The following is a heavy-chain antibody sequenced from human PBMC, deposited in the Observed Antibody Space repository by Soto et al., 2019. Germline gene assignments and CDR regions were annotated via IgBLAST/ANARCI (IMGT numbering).Heavy chain of an antibody. Sequence: QVQLVESGGGVVQPGRSLRLSCAASGFTFSSYGMHWVRQAPGKGLEWVAVISYDGSNKYYADSVKGRFPISRDNSKNTLYLQMNSLRAEDTAVYYCAKGYNYYGSGSYPCWGQGTLVTVSS. CDR3: AKGYNYYGSGSYPC. V-gene: IGHV3-30*18. D-gene: IGHD3-10*01. CDR1: GFTFSSYG. J-gene: IGHJ4*02. CDR2: ISYDGSNK.